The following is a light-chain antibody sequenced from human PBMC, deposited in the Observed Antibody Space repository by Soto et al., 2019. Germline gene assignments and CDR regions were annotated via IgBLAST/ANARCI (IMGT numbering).Light chain of an antibody. V-gene: IGKV3-15*01. CDR3: QQYNNWPRT. Sequence: EIVKTQSPAILSVSTGERATLSCRASQSVSSNLAWYQQKPGQAPRLLIYGASTRATGIPARFSGSGSGTEFTLTISSLQSEDFAVYYCQQYNNWPRTFGQGTKVDIK. J-gene: IGKJ1*01. CDR2: GAS. CDR1: QSVSSN.